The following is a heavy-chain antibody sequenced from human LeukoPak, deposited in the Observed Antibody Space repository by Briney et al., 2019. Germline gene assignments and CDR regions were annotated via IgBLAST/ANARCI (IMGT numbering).Heavy chain of an antibody. CDR1: GFTFSSYG. J-gene: IGHJ4*02. CDR3: ARGAGYNYPYYFDY. Sequence: GGSLRLSCAASGFTFSSYGMHWVRQAPGKGLEWVADIWFDGKNEHFADSVKGRFTISRDNSKNTMYLQINSLRAEDTAVYYCARGAGYNYPYYFDYWGQGTLVTVSS. CDR2: IWFDGKNE. V-gene: IGHV3-33*01. D-gene: IGHD5-24*01.